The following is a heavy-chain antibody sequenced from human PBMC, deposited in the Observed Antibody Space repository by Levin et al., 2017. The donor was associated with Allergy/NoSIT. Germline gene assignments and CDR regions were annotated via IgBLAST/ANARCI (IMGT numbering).Heavy chain of an antibody. D-gene: IGHD2-2*01. V-gene: IGHV3-23*01. CDR2: IVGTGYNT. CDR3: AKISALVAGDIY. CDR1: GFTFSTYG. Sequence: GGSLRLSCAASGFTFSTYGMSWVRQAPGKGLEWVSGIVGTGYNTYYSDSVKGRFTISRDNSKNMVYLQMDSLRVEDTAIYYCAKISALVAGDIYWGQRTLVTVS. J-gene: IGHJ4*02.